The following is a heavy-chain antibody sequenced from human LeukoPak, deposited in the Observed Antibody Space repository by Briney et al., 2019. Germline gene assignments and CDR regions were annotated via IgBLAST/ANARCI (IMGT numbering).Heavy chain of an antibody. Sequence: PSETLSLTCTVSGYSTSSGYYWGWIRQPPGKGLEWIGSIYHSGSTYYNPSLKSRVTISVDTSKNQFSLKLSSVTAADTAVYYCASTYGDYVYWGQGTLVTVSS. CDR2: IYHSGST. D-gene: IGHD4-17*01. J-gene: IGHJ4*02. CDR3: ASTYGDYVY. CDR1: GYSTSSGYY. V-gene: IGHV4-38-2*02.